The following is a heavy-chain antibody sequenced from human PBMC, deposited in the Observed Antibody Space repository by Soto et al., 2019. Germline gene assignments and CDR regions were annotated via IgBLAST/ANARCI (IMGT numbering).Heavy chain of an antibody. CDR3: ERPEYSSSSYGMDV. Sequence: EVQLVESGGGLVQPGGSLRLSCAASGFTFSSYSMNWVRQAPGKGLEWVSYISSSSSTIYYADSVKGRFTISRDNAKNSPELQMNSLRDEETAVYYCERPEYSSSSYGMDVWGQGTTVTVSS. CDR2: ISSSSSTI. J-gene: IGHJ6*02. V-gene: IGHV3-48*02. CDR1: GFTFSSYS. D-gene: IGHD6-6*01.